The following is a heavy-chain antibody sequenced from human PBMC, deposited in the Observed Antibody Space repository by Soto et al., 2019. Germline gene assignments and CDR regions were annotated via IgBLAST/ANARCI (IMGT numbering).Heavy chain of an antibody. J-gene: IGHJ6*02. CDR2: ISSDSTYI. D-gene: IGHD6-6*01. V-gene: IGHV3-21*01. CDR3: AKDVDSSPYYYFPMDV. CDR1: GFTFINYN. Sequence: EVQLVESGGGLVKPGGSLRLSCAASGFTFINYNMNWVRQAPGKGLEWVSSISSDSTYIYYADSVKGRFSIPRDNPKSSLYRQMNSLRAEDTAVYYCAKDVDSSPYYYFPMDVWGQGTTVTVSS.